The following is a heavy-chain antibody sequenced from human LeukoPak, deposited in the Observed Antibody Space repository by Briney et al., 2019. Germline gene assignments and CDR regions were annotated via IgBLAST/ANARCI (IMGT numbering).Heavy chain of an antibody. D-gene: IGHD3-3*01. CDR3: ARDDDTVFGVNFDS. CDR2: ISSSSSTI. Sequence: PGGSLRLSCAASGFTFSSYSMNWVRQAPGKGLEWVSYISSSSSTIYYADSVKGRFTISRDNAKNSLYLQMNSLRAEDTAVYYCARDDDTVFGVNFDSWGQGTLVTVSS. V-gene: IGHV3-48*01. J-gene: IGHJ4*02. CDR1: GFTFSSYS.